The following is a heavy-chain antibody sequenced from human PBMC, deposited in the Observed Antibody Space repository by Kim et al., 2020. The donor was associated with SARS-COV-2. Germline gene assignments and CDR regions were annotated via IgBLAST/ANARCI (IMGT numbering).Heavy chain of an antibody. CDR3: AKVRARLLGYYYYGMDD. D-gene: IGHD2-8*02. V-gene: IGHV3-23*01. J-gene: IGHJ6*02. CDR2: ISGSGGST. CDR1: GFTFSSYA. Sequence: GGSLRLSCAASGFTFSSYAMSWVRQAPGKGLEWVSAISGSGGSTYYADSVKGRFTISRDNSKNTLYLQMNSLRAEDTAVYYCAKVRARLLGYYYYGMDDWGQGSTVTFSS.